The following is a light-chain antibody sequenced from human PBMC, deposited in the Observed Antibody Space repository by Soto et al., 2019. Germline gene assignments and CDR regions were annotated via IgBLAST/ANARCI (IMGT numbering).Light chain of an antibody. CDR1: SSNIGAGYD. CDR3: QSYDSSLSGWV. Sequence: QSVLTQPPSVSGAPGQRVTISCTGSSSNIGAGYDVHWYQQLPGTAPKLLIYGNNNRPSGVPDRFSGSKSATSDSLAITGLQAEDEADYYCQSYDSSLSGWVXGGGTKLTVL. CDR2: GNN. V-gene: IGLV1-40*01. J-gene: IGLJ3*02.